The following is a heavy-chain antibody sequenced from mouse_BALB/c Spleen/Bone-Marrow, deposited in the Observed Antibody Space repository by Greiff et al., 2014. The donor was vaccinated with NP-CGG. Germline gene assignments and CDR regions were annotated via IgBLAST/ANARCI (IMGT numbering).Heavy chain of an antibody. Sequence: VQLVESGAELAKPGASVKMSCKASGYTFTSYWMHWVKQRPGQGLEWIGYINPRIGYTEYNQKFKDKATLTADKSSSTAYMQLSSLTSEDSAVYYCARGNWEAMDYGGQGTSVTVSS. J-gene: IGHJ4*01. V-gene: IGHV1-7*01. CDR3: ARGNWEAMDY. D-gene: IGHD4-1*01. CDR1: GYTFTSYW. CDR2: INPRIGYT.